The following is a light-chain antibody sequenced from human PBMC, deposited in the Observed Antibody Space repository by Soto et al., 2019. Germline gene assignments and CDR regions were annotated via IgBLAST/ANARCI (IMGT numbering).Light chain of an antibody. V-gene: IGLV2-23*01. CDR3: CSYAGSSTGYV. Sequence: QSVLTQPASVSGSPGQSITISCTGTSSDVGSYNLVSWYQQHPGKAPKLMIYEGSKRPSGVSNRFSGSKSGNTASLTISGPQAEDEADYYCCSYAGSSTGYVFGTGTKVTVL. CDR2: EGS. J-gene: IGLJ1*01. CDR1: SSDVGSYNL.